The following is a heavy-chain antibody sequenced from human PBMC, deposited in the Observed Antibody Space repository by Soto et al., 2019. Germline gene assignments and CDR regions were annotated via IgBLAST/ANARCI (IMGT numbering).Heavy chain of an antibody. D-gene: IGHD4-17*01. V-gene: IGHV4-39*01. CDR3: ASSYGDYVSY. CDR1: GGSISSSSYY. CDR2: IYYSGST. J-gene: IGHJ4*02. Sequence: QLQLQESGPGLVKPSETLSLTCTVSGGSISSSSYYWGWIRQPPGKGLEWIGSIYYSGSTYYNPSRQSRVTISVDTSETQSSLRLSSVTAADPAVYYCASSYGDYVSYWGQGTLVTVSS.